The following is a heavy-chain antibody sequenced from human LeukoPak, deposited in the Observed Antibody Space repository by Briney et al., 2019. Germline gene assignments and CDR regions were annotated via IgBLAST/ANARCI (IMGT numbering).Heavy chain of an antibody. CDR3: ARQSWSMVRGVMFPYFDY. CDR2: IYHSGST. J-gene: IGHJ4*02. CDR1: GYSISSGYY. V-gene: IGHV4-38-2*02. Sequence: PSETLSLTCTVSGYSISSGYYWGWIRQPPGKGLEWIGSIYHSGSTNYNPSLKSRVTISVDTSKNQFSLKLSSVTAADTAVYYCARQSWSMVRGVMFPYFDYWGQGTLVTVSS. D-gene: IGHD3-10*01.